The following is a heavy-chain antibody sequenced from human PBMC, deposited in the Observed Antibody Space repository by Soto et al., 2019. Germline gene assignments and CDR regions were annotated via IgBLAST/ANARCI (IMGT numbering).Heavy chain of an antibody. J-gene: IGHJ4*02. V-gene: IGHV3-23*01. CDR2: ISGSGGST. CDR3: AKYTSVAGLWNYFDY. Sequence: EVQLLESGGGLVQPGGSLRLSCAASGFTFSSYAMSWVRQAPGKGLEWVSAISGSGGSTHYADSVKGRFTISRDNSKNTLYLQMNSLRAEDTAVYYCAKYTSVAGLWNYFDYWGQGTLVTVSS. D-gene: IGHD6-19*01. CDR1: GFTFSSYA.